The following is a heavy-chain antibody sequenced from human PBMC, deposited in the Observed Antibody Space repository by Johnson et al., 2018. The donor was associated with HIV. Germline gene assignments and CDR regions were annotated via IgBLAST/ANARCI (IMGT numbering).Heavy chain of an antibody. CDR3: ASPERPTGTQEEAFDI. J-gene: IGHJ3*02. CDR2: ISYDGGNK. CDR1: GFPFSSYP. V-gene: IGHV3-30*04. D-gene: IGHD1-1*01. Sequence: QVQLVESGGGVVHPEMSLRLACAASGFPFSSYPMHWVRQAPGKGLEWVAVISYDGGNKYSPDSVKAPFTISRDNAKNSLYRQMNSLRAEDTAVYYCASPERPTGTQEEAFDIWGQGTMVIVSS.